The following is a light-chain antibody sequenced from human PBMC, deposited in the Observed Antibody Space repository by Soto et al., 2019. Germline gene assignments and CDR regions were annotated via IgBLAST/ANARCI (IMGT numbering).Light chain of an antibody. J-gene: IGKJ1*01. Sequence: EVVLTQSPGSLSLSPGQRATLSCRASQSVDSTFFAWYHKKPGQAPRLLIYGASKSATGIPDRFSGSGSGTDFTLIISRLEPEDFAVYYCQQYMSSVTFGQVTKVEIK. CDR2: GAS. CDR3: QQYMSSVT. CDR1: QSVDSTF. V-gene: IGKV3-20*01.